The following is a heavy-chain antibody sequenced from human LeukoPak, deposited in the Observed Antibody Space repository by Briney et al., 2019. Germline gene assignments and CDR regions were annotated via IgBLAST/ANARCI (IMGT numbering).Heavy chain of an antibody. CDR2: ISGSGGST. CDR1: GFTFSSYG. D-gene: IGHD6-13*01. Sequence: GGSLRLSCAASGFTFSSYGMSWVRQAPGKGLEGVSSISGSGGSTFYVDSVKGRFIISRDNSRNTLYLQMHSLRAEDTAVYYCAKDRPYISSWYGCSTPWGQGTLVTVSS. CDR3: AKDRPYISSWYGCSTP. J-gene: IGHJ5*02. V-gene: IGHV3-23*01.